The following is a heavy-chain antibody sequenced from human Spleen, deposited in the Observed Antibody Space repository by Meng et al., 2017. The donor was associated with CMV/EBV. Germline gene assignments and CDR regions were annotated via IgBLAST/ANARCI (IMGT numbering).Heavy chain of an antibody. V-gene: IGHV3-13*01. Sequence: GESLKISCAASEFTFSSYDMHWVRQATGKGLEWVSAIGTAGDTYYPGSVKGRFTISRENAKNSLYLQMNSLRAGDTAVYYCARGQDLCSSTSCYTDYYYGMDVWGQGTTVTVSS. CDR2: IGTAGDT. J-gene: IGHJ6*02. D-gene: IGHD2-2*02. CDR1: EFTFSSYD. CDR3: ARGQDLCSSTSCYTDYYYGMDV.